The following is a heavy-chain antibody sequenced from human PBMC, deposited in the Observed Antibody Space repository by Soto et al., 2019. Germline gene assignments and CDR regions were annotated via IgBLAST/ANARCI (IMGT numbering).Heavy chain of an antibody. CDR3: AGGIAARPLGY. J-gene: IGHJ4*02. Sequence: QLQLQESGSGLVKPSQTLSLTCAVSGGSISSGGYSWSWIRQPPGKGLEWIGYIYHSGRTYCNPSLKSRVTISVDRSKNQFSLRLSSVTAADTAVYYCAGGIAARPLGYWGQGTLVTVSS. V-gene: IGHV4-30-2*01. D-gene: IGHD6-6*01. CDR1: GGSISSGGYS. CDR2: IYHSGRT.